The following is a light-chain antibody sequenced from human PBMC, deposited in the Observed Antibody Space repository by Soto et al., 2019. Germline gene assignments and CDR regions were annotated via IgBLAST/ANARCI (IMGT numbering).Light chain of an antibody. J-gene: IGKJ1*01. CDR3: HQSYSTHQT. Sequence: DIQMTQSPSSLSASVGDRVTITCRASQSISSYLNWYQQKPGKAPKLLIYAASSLQSGVPSRFSGSGSGTDFTLTISSLQPEDFATYYCHQSYSTHQTFGQGTKVDIK. CDR1: QSISSY. V-gene: IGKV1-39*01. CDR2: AAS.